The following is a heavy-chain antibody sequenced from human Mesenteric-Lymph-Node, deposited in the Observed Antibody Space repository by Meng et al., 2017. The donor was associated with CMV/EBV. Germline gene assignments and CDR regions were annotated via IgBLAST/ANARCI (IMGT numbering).Heavy chain of an antibody. CDR2: RDWDDED. CDR1: SGVG. CDR3: AHRHYYGSGSYYRSPYYFDY. J-gene: IGHJ4*02. Sequence: SGVGVGCNGQPPGKALEWLALRDWDDEDGNSTSMRGGLNITKDTSKNQVVLTMTNMDPVDTATYYCAHRHYYGSGSYYRSPYYFDYWGQGTLVTVSS. V-gene: IGHV2-5*02. D-gene: IGHD3-10*01.